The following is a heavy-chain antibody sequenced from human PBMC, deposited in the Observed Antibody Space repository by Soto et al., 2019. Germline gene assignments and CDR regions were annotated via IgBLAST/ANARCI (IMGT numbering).Heavy chain of an antibody. CDR2: ISSNSRNT. CDR3: ARSYYDSSGYYPVFYFDY. D-gene: IGHD3-22*01. Sequence: GGSLRLSCAASGFTFNSYSMNWVRQAPGKGLEWVAYISSNSRNTNYADSVKGRFTISRDNAKKSLYLQMNSLRDEDTAVYYCARSYYDSSGYYPVFYFDYWGQGA. V-gene: IGHV3-48*02. CDR1: GFTFNSYS. J-gene: IGHJ4*02.